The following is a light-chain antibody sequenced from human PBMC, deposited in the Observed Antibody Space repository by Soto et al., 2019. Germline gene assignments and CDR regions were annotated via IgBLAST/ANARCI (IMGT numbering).Light chain of an antibody. CDR3: QQYNNWPPWT. CDR1: QSVTNS. CDR2: GAS. V-gene: IGKV3-15*01. J-gene: IGKJ1*01. Sequence: EIVLTQSPGTLSLSPGERATLSCRASQSVTNSFLAWYQQKPGQAPRLLIYGASTRATGISARFSGSGSGTQFTLTISRLQSEDFAVYYCQQYNNWPPWTSGQGTKVDIK.